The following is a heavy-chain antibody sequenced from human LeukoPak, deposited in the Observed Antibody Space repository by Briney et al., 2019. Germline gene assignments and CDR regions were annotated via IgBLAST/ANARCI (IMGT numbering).Heavy chain of an antibody. Sequence: PGGSLRLSCAASGFTFSSYWMSWVRQAPGKGLEWVANIKQDGREKNYVDSVKGRFTISRDNAKNSLYLQMNGLRADDTAVYYCARDSRRVGATGGADCWGQGTLVTVSS. V-gene: IGHV3-7*03. J-gene: IGHJ4*02. CDR2: IKQDGREK. CDR3: ARDSRRVGATGGADC. D-gene: IGHD1-26*01. CDR1: GFTFSSYW.